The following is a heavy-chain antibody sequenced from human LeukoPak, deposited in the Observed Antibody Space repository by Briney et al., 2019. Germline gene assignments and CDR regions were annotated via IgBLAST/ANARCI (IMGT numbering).Heavy chain of an antibody. CDR2: ISYDGSNK. CDR1: GFTFSSYA. Sequence: GGSLRLSCAASGFTFSSYAMHWVRQAPGKGLEWVAVISYDGSNKYYADSVKGRFTTSRDNSKNTLYLQMNSLRAEDTAVYYCARRKSILTFDYWGQGTLVTVSS. J-gene: IGHJ4*02. V-gene: IGHV3-30-3*01. D-gene: IGHD6-6*01. CDR3: ARRKSILTFDY.